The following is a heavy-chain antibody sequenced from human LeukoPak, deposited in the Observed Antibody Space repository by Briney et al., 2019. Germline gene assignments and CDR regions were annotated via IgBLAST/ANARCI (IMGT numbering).Heavy chain of an antibody. CDR3: AKDVPEHSSVLLQDYGGFDY. J-gene: IGHJ4*02. CDR1: GFTFSSYA. V-gene: IGHV3-30*04. CDR2: ISYDGSNK. D-gene: IGHD6-19*01. Sequence: GGSLRLSCAASGFTFSSYAMHWVRQAPGKGLEWVAVISYDGSNKYYADSVKGRFTISRDNSKNTLYLQMNSLRAEDAAVYYCAKDVPEHSSVLLQDYGGFDYWGQGTLVTVSS.